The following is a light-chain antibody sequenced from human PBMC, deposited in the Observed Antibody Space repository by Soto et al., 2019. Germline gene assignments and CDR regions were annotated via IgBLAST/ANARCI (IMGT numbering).Light chain of an antibody. J-gene: IGKJ1*01. CDR2: AAS. CDR3: QQSYSSPPT. Sequence: DIQMTHSPSSLSASVEDRVIIACRASQSISNHLNWYQQKPGKAPKLLIFAASSLQSGVPSRFSGSRSGPDFTLTISSLQPEDFATYYCQQSYSSPPTFGQGTKVDTK. CDR1: QSISNH. V-gene: IGKV1-39*01.